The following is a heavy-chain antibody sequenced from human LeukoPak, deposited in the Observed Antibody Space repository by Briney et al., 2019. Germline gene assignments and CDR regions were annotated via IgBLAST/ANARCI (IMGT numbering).Heavy chain of an antibody. CDR2: IYYSGST. V-gene: IGHV4-39*01. Sequence: PSETLSLTCTVSGGSISSSSYYWGWIRQPPGKGLEWIGSIYYSGSTYYNPSLKRRVIISVDTSKNQFSLKLSSVTAADTAVYYCARRGEFCSGGSCYVLRYYYYMDVWGIGTTVTVSS. J-gene: IGHJ6*03. CDR3: ARRGEFCSGGSCYVLRYYYYMDV. D-gene: IGHD2-15*01. CDR1: GGSISSSSYY.